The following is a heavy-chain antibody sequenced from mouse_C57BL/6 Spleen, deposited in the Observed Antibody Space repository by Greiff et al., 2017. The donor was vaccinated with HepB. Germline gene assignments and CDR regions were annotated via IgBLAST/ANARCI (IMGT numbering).Heavy chain of an antibody. D-gene: IGHD2-4*01. CDR1: GYTFTDYY. J-gene: IGHJ2*01. CDR2: INPNNGGT. Sequence: EVQLQQSGPELVKPGASVKISCKASGYTFTDYYMNWVKQSHGKSLEWIGDINPNNGGTSYNQKFKGKATLTVDKSSSTAYMELRSLTYEDSAVYYCARALYYDYDDYFDYWGQGTTLTVSS. CDR3: ARALYYDYDDYFDY. V-gene: IGHV1-26*01.